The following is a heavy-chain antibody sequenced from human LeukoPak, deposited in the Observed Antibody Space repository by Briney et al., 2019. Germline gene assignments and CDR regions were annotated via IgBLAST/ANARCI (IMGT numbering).Heavy chain of an antibody. V-gene: IGHV1-2*02. CDR3: ARAGWFGESNDAFDI. D-gene: IGHD3-10*01. Sequence: WASVKVSCKASGYTFTGYYMHWVRQAPGQGLEWMGWINPNSGGTNYAQKFQGRVTMTRDTSISTAYMELSRLRSDDTAVYYCARAGWFGESNDAFDIWGQGTMVTVSS. J-gene: IGHJ3*02. CDR1: GYTFTGYY. CDR2: INPNSGGT.